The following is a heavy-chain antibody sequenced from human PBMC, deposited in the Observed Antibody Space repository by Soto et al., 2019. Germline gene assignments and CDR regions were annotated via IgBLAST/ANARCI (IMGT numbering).Heavy chain of an antibody. V-gene: IGHV1-69*13. CDR1: GGTFSSYA. Sequence: SVKVSCKASGGTFSSYAISWVRQAPGQGLEWMGGIIPIFGTANYAQKFQGSVTITADESTSTAYMELSSLRSEDTAVYYCARVNYDSNWYDYWGQGTLVTVSS. J-gene: IGHJ5*01. CDR3: ARVNYDSNWYDY. CDR2: IIPIFGTA. D-gene: IGHD5-12*01.